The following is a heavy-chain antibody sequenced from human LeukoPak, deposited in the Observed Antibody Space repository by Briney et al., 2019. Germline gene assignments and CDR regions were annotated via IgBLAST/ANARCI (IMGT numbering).Heavy chain of an antibody. V-gene: IGHV3-66*02. D-gene: IGHD3-3*01. J-gene: IGHJ4*02. CDR3: ANPKFYDFWSGYPDNQDY. CDR2: IYSGGST. CDR1: GFTVSSNY. Sequence: GGSLRLSCAASGFTVSSNYMSWVRQAPGKGLEWVSVIYSGGSTYYADSVKGRFTISRDNSKNTLYLQMNSLRAEDTAVYYCANPKFYDFWSGYPDNQDYWGQGTLVTVSS.